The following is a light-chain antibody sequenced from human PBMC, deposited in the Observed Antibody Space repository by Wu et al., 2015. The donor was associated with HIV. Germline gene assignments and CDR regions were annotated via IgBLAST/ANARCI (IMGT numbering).Light chain of an antibody. V-gene: IGKV3-11*01. J-gene: IGKJ3*01. CDR3: QQRGIWPLFS. Sequence: EVVLTQSPATLSLSPGERATLFCRASQSVSGTLAWYQQKLGQAPRLLIYDASNRATGIPDRFSGGGSVTDFTLTIDSLEPEDSAIYYCQQRGIWPLFSFGPGTKVNI. CDR1: QSVSGT. CDR2: DAS.